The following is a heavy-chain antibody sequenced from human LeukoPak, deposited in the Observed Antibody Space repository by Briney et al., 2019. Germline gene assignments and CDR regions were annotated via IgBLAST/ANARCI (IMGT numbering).Heavy chain of an antibody. CDR3: TRDLSGHYSIDY. CDR1: GFTFSSYA. D-gene: IGHD3-22*01. CDR2: ISNNGRNK. J-gene: IGHJ4*02. Sequence: GGSLRLSCAASGFTFSSYAIHWVRQAPGKGLEWVAFISNNGRNKDYADSVKGRFTISRDNSKNTLYLQVNSLRPEDMAVYYCTRDLSGHYSIDYWGQGTLVTVSS. V-gene: IGHV3-30*04.